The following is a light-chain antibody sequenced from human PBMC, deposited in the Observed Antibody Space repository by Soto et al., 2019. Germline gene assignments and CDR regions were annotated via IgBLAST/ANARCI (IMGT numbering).Light chain of an antibody. CDR3: SSYKSLNTLYV. J-gene: IGLJ1*01. CDR2: EVT. CDR1: SHDVGGYNY. V-gene: IGLV2-14*01. Sequence: QSVLTQPASVSGSPGQSITISCTGTSHDVGGYNYVSWYQQHPGKAPKLMLYEVTNRPSGVSNRFSGTKSGNTASLTISGLQAEDEADYYCSSYKSLNTLYVFGSGTNVNVL.